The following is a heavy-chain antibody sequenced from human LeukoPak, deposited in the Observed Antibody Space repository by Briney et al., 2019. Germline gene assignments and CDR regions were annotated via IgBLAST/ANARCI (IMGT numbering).Heavy chain of an antibody. CDR2: ISSSGSTI. J-gene: IGHJ4*02. CDR1: GFTFSSYE. D-gene: IGHD5/OR15-5a*01. V-gene: IGHV3-48*03. CDR3: AREMSTVFFDY. Sequence: GGFLRLSCAASGFTFSSYEMNWVRQAPGKGLEWVSYISSSGSTIYYADSVKGRFTISRDNAKNSLYLQMNSLRAEDTAVYYCAREMSTVFFDYWGQGTLVTVSS.